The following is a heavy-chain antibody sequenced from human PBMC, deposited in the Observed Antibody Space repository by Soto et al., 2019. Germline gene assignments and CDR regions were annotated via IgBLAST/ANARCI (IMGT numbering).Heavy chain of an antibody. V-gene: IGHV2-5*01. CDR3: TRGCSGGSCYFRGAFDI. Sequence: QITLKESGPTLVKPTQTLTLTCTFSGFSLSTSGVGVGWIRQPPGKALEWLALIYWSDDKRYSPSLKSRLTITKDTSKNKVVLTRTNMDPVDTATYYCTRGCSGGSCYFRGAFDIWGQGTMVTVSS. D-gene: IGHD2-15*01. CDR2: IYWSDDK. CDR1: GFSLSTSGVG. J-gene: IGHJ3*02.